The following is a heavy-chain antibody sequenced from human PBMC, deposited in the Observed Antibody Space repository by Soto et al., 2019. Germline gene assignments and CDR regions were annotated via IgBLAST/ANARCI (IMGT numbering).Heavy chain of an antibody. CDR2: ISSSSSTI. V-gene: IGHV3-48*02. J-gene: IGHJ3*02. CDR1: GFTFSSYS. D-gene: IGHD3-9*01. CDR3: AREFAWETYYDILTGYSYDAFDI. Sequence: GGSLRLSCAASGFTFSSYSMNWVRQAPGKGLEWVSYISSSSSTIYYADSVKGRFTISRDNAKNSLYLQMNSLRDEDTAVYYCAREFAWETYYDILTGYSYDAFDIWGQGTMVTVSS.